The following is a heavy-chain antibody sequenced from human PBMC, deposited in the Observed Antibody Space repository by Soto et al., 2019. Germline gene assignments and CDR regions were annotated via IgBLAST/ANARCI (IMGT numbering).Heavy chain of an antibody. CDR1: GFSLSTSGVG. CDR3: AHSKVATIPDWFDP. Sequence: QITLKESGPTLVKPTQTLTLTCTFSGFSLSTSGVGVGWIRQPPGKALEWLALIYWDDDKRYSPSLKSRLTNXKXTXXNQVVLTMTNMDPVDTATYYCAHSKVATIPDWFDPWGQGTLVTVSS. D-gene: IGHD5-12*01. J-gene: IGHJ5*02. V-gene: IGHV2-5*02. CDR2: IYWDDDK.